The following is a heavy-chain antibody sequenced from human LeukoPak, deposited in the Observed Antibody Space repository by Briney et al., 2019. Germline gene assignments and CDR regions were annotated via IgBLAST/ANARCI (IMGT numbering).Heavy chain of an antibody. J-gene: IGHJ6*02. D-gene: IGHD5-12*01. V-gene: IGHV3-23*01. CDR3: AKHHYDVYYYYAMGV. CDR2: ISDSGGST. Sequence: PGGSLRLSCEDSGFTFSTYGMSWVRQAPGKGLEWVSGISDSGGSTFYADSVKGRFTISRDNSKNTPYLQMSSLRAEDTAVYYCAKHHYDVYYYYAMGVWGQGTTVTVSS. CDR1: GFTFSTYG.